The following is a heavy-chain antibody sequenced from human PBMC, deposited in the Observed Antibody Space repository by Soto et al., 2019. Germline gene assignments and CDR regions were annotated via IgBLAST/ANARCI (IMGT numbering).Heavy chain of an antibody. Sequence: QVQLVESGGGVVQPGRSLRLSCAASGFTFSSYGMHWVRQAPGKGLEWVAVIWYDGSNKYYADSVKGRFTISRDNSKNTLYLQMNSLRAEDTAVYYCARGQDSGSSGYYYGMDVWGQGTTVTVSS. CDR1: GFTFSSYG. V-gene: IGHV3-33*01. D-gene: IGHD1-26*01. J-gene: IGHJ6*02. CDR3: ARGQDSGSSGYYYGMDV. CDR2: IWYDGSNK.